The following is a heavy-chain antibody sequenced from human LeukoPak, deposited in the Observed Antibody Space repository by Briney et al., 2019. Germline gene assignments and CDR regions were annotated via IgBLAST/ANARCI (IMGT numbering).Heavy chain of an antibody. V-gene: IGHV3-30*18. CDR2: ISYDGSNK. J-gene: IGHJ4*02. CDR1: GFTFSSYG. CDR3: AKSMVRGVILLDY. D-gene: IGHD3-10*01. Sequence: GTSLRLSCAASGFTFSSYGMHWVRQAPGKGLEWVAVISYDGSNKYYADSVKGRFTISRDNSKNTLYLQMNSLRAEDTAVYYCAKSMVRGVILLDYWGQGTLVTVSS.